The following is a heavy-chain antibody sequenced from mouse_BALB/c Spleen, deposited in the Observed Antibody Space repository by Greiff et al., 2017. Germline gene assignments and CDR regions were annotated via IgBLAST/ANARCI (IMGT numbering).Heavy chain of an antibody. D-gene: IGHD1-1*01. CDR1: GYTFSSYW. V-gene: IGHV1-9*01. J-gene: IGHJ4*01. Sequence: QVQLQQSGAELMKPGASVKISCKATGYTFSSYWIEWVKQRPGHGLEWIGEILPGSGSTNYNEKFKGKATFTADTSSNTAYMQLSSLTSEDSAVYYCARHYGSRYYAMDYWGQGTSVTVSS. CDR3: ARHYGSRYYAMDY. CDR2: ILPGSGST.